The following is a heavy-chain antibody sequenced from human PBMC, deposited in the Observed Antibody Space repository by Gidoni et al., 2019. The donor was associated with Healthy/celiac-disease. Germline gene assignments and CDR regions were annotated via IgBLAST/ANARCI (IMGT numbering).Heavy chain of an antibody. CDR3: AREPIAAAGSVYYYMDV. V-gene: IGHV3-33*01. D-gene: IGHD6-13*01. Sequence: QVQLVESGGGVVQPGRSLRLSCAASGVTFSSYGMHWVRQAPGKGLEWGAVIWYDGSNKYYADSVKVRFTISRDNSKNTLYLQMNSLRAEDTAVYYCAREPIAAAGSVYYYMDVWGKGTTVTVSS. CDR2: IWYDGSNK. CDR1: GVTFSSYG. J-gene: IGHJ6*03.